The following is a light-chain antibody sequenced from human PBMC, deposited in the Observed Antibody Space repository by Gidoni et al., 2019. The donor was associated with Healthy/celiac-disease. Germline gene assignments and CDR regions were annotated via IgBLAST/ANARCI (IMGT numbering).Light chain of an antibody. CDR2: DDS. Sequence: SYVLTQPPSVSVAPGKTARITCGGNNIGSKSVHWYQQRRGQAPVLVVYDDSDRPSGIPELFSGSNSGNTATLTINRVEAGDEADYYCQVWDSSSDHVVFGGGTKLTVL. CDR1: NIGSKS. CDR3: QVWDSSSDHVV. J-gene: IGLJ2*01. V-gene: IGLV3-21*03.